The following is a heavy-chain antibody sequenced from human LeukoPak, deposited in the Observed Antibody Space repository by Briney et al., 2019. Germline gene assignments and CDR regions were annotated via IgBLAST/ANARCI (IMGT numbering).Heavy chain of an antibody. CDR3: GRWGVEAGIDD. D-gene: IGHD6-13*01. CDR1: GFTFSSYS. CDR2: ISSSSNYI. V-gene: IGHV3-21*01. J-gene: IGHJ4*02. Sequence: GGSLRLSCAASGFTFSSYSMNWVRQAPGKGLEWVSSISSSSNYIYYADSVKGRFTISRDNAKNSLYLQMNSLRAEDTAVYYCGRWGVEAGIDDWGQGTLVIVSS.